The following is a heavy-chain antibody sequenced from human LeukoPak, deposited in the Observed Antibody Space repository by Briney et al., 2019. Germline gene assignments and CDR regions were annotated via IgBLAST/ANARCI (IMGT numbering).Heavy chain of an antibody. Sequence: SETLSLTCTVSGGSISSSSYYWGWIRQPPGKGLEWIGSIYYSGSTYYNPSLKSRVTISVDTSKNQFSLKLSSVTAADTAVYYCARQGGIYGLDYWGQGTPVTVSS. D-gene: IGHD3-16*01. J-gene: IGHJ4*02. CDR1: GGSISSSSYY. CDR2: IYYSGST. CDR3: ARQGGIYGLDY. V-gene: IGHV4-39*01.